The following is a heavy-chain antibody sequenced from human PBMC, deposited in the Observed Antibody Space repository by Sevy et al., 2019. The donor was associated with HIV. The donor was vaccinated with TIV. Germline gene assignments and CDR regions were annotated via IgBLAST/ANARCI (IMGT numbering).Heavy chain of an antibody. CDR3: AKDQTYYYGSGSYGGGVDF. D-gene: IGHD3-10*01. V-gene: IGHV3-30*02. Sequence: GGSLRLSCAASGFTFSSYGMHWVRQAPGKGLEWVAFIRYDGSNKYYADSVKGRFTISRDNSKNTLYLQMNSLRAEDTAMYYCAKDQTYYYGSGSYGGGVDFWGQGTMVTVSS. J-gene: IGHJ3*01. CDR2: IRYDGSNK. CDR1: GFTFSSYG.